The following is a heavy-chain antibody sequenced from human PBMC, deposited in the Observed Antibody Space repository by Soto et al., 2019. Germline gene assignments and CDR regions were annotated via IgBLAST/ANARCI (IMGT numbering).Heavy chain of an antibody. D-gene: IGHD6-13*01. J-gene: IGHJ4*02. V-gene: IGHV4-31*03. CDR3: ARGYRPSGYSSSWVFDY. CDR1: GGSINSGGYY. CDR2: IFYSGST. Sequence: QVQLQESGPGLVQPSQTLSLICTVSGGSINSGGYYWNWIRQHPRTGLEWIGSIFYSGSTYYNPFLRSRVTISADTSDNQFSPTLTSVTAADTAVYFCARGYRPSGYSSSWVFDYWGQGTLVDVSS.